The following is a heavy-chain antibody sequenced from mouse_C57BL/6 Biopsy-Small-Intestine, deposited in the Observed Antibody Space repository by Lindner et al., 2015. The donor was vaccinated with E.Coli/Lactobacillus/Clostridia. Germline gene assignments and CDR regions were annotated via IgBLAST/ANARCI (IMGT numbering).Heavy chain of an antibody. J-gene: IGHJ2*01. V-gene: IGHV1-63*01. CDR3: ARLRGDYFDY. CDR1: GYTFTSYW. CDR2: IYPGGGYT. Sequence: VQLQESGAELVRPGTSVKMSCKTSGYTFTSYWIGWAKQRPGHGLEWIGDIYPGGGYTNYNEKFKGKATLTADRSSSTAYMQFSSLTSEDSAIYYCARLRGDYFDYWGQGTTLTVSS.